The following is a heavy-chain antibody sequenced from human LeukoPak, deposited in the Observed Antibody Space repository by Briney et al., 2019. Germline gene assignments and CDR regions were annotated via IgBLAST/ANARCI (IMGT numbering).Heavy chain of an antibody. CDR3: AKDVNPYYYDFNWFDP. Sequence: GRSLRLSCAASGFTFSSYGMHWVRQAPGKGLEWVAVISYDGSNKYYADSVKGRFTISRDNSKNTLYLQMNSLRAEDTAVYYCAKDVNPYYYDFNWFDPWGQGTLVTVSS. CDR1: GFTFSSYG. V-gene: IGHV3-30*18. D-gene: IGHD3-22*01. CDR2: ISYDGSNK. J-gene: IGHJ5*02.